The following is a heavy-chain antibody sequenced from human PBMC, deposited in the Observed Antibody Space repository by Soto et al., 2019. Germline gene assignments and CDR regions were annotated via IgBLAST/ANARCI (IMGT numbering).Heavy chain of an antibody. CDR3: VRYLRLLEWSPGMDV. Sequence: SETLSLTCTLSGGSISSGDYYWSWIRQPPGKSQEWIGYIYYSGSTYYNPSLKSQVNISVDTSKNQFSLRLSSVTAADTAVYYCVRYLRLLEWSPGMDVWGQGTTVTVS. D-gene: IGHD3-3*01. J-gene: IGHJ6*01. CDR2: IYYSGST. CDR1: GGSISSGDYY. V-gene: IGHV4-30-4*01.